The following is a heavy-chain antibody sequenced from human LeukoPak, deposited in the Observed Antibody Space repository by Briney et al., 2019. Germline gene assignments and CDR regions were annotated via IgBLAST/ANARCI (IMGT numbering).Heavy chain of an antibody. V-gene: IGHV3-7*01. Sequence: PGGSLRLSCAASGFTFSTYWMSWVRQAPGKGLEWVANIKQDGGEKYYVDSVKGRFAISRDNAKNSLFLQMNTLRVEDTAVYYCAKDSLLTVVSPVAASWGQGTLVTVSS. CDR2: IKQDGGEK. CDR3: AKDSLLTVVSPVAAS. D-gene: IGHD4-23*01. J-gene: IGHJ5*02. CDR1: GFTFSTYW.